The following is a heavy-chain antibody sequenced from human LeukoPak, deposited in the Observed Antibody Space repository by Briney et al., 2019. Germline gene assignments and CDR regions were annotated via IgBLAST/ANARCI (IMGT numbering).Heavy chain of an antibody. CDR2: ISANDGNT. Sequence: ASVKVSCKASGYTFTSYGISWGRQAPGQGLEWMGWISANDGNTDYPQKLQGRVTMTTDTSTSTAYMELRSLRSDDTAVHYCARGTDCSSTSCYPSYYYGMDVWGQGTTVTVSS. D-gene: IGHD2-2*01. CDR3: ARGTDCSSTSCYPSYYYGMDV. CDR1: GYTFTSYG. V-gene: IGHV1-18*01. J-gene: IGHJ6*02.